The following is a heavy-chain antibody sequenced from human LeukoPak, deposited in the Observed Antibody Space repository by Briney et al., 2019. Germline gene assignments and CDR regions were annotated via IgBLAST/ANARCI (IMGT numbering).Heavy chain of an antibody. D-gene: IGHD6-6*01. J-gene: IGHJ4*02. V-gene: IGHV4-34*01. Sequence: SETLSLTCAVYGGSFSGYYWSWIRQPPGKGLEWIGEINHSGSTNYNPSLKSRVTISVDTSKNQFSLKLSSVTAADTGVYYCARGVGQLEYWGQGTLVTVSS. CDR2: INHSGST. CDR1: GGSFSGYY. CDR3: ARGVGQLEY.